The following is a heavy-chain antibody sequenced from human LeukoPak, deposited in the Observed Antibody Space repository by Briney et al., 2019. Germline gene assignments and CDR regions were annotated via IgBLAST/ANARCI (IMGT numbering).Heavy chain of an antibody. V-gene: IGHV3-23*01. CDR3: ARERDFYGDYYYYMDV. D-gene: IGHD4-17*01. Sequence: GSLRLSCAVSGFTFSSYAMSWVRQAPGKELEWVSAIGGGGVSTYYADSVKGRFTVSRDNSKNTLYLQMNSLRAEDTAVYYCARERDFYGDYYYYMDVWGKGTTVTVSS. CDR1: GFTFSSYA. CDR2: IGGGGVST. J-gene: IGHJ6*03.